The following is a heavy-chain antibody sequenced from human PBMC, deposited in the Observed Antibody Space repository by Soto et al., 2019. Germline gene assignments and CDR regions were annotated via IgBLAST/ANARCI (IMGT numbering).Heavy chain of an antibody. J-gene: IGHJ4*02. D-gene: IGHD5-12*01. CDR3: AGRPRDGYNHGYFDY. CDR1: GFTFSSYW. CDR2: INSDGSST. V-gene: IGHV3-74*01. Sequence: GGSLRLSCAASGFTFSSYWMHWVRQAPGKGLVWVSRINSDGSSTSYADSVKGRFTISRDNAKNTLYLQMNSLRAEDTAVYYCAGRPRDGYNHGYFDYWGQGTMVTVSS.